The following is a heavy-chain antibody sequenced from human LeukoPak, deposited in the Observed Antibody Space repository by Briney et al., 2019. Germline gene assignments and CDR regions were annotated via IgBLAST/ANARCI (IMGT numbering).Heavy chain of an antibody. CDR3: AKVVRGVYTDVDAFDI. Sequence: AGSLRLSCAASGFTFDDYAMHWVRQAPGKGLEWVSLISGDGGSTYYADSVKGRFTISRDNSKNSLYLQMNSLRTEDTALYYCAKVVRGVYTDVDAFDIWGQGTMVTVSS. CDR2: ISGDGGST. V-gene: IGHV3-43*02. CDR1: GFTFDDYA. J-gene: IGHJ3*02. D-gene: IGHD3-10*02.